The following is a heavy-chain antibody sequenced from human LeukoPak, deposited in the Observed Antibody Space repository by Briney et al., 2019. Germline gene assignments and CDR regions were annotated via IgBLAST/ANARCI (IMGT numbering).Heavy chain of an antibody. CDR3: AKDPAAGYGSGSYYRTEGYFDY. CDR2: ISGSGGST. D-gene: IGHD3-10*01. V-gene: IGHV3-23*01. CDR1: GFTFSSYA. Sequence: PGGSLRLSCAASGFTFSSYAMSWVRQAPGKGLEWVSAISGSGGSTYYADSVKGRFTISRDNSKNTLYLQMNSLRAEDTAVYYCAKDPAAGYGSGSYYRTEGYFDYWGQGTLVTVSS. J-gene: IGHJ4*02.